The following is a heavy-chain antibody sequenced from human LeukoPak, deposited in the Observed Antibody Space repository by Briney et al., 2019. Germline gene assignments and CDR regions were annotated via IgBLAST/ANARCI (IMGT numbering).Heavy chain of an antibody. CDR2: ISAYNGNT. D-gene: IGHD3-9*01. J-gene: IGHJ6*02. CDR3: ARGFDWLSLDCYYYYGMDV. V-gene: IGHV1-18*01. Sequence: ASVKVSCKASGYTFTSYGISWVRQAPGQGLEWMGWISAYNGNTNYAQKLQGRVTMTTDTSTSTAYMELRSLRSDDTAVYYCARGFDWLSLDCYYYYGMDVWGQGTTVTVSS. CDR1: GYTFTSYG.